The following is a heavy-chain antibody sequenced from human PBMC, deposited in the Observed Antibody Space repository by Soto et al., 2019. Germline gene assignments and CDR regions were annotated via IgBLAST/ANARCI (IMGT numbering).Heavy chain of an antibody. D-gene: IGHD1-1*01. V-gene: IGHV3-49*03. J-gene: IGHJ5*01. CDR3: TRVPTTGPVIPDS. Sequence: GGSLRLSCTASGFTFGDFALTWFRQTPGKGLEWVGFIRSRPYGGTAEYAASVRGRFTISRDDSKSIAYLQMNGLKTEDTAFYYCTRVPTTGPVIPDSWGQGTPVTVSS. CDR2: IRSRPYGGTA. CDR1: GFTFGDFA.